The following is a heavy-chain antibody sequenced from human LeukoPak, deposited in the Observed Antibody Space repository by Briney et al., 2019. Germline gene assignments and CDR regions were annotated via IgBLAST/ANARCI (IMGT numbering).Heavy chain of an antibody. Sequence: GGSLRLSCAASGFTFSRYSMNWVRQAPGKGLEWVASISSTSTFIYSADSVKGRFTISRDTAKNSLFLQMNSLRAEDTAIYYCARNYFDSSDYPQTYYYYYMDAWGKGTTVTVSS. J-gene: IGHJ6*03. CDR3: ARNYFDSSDYPQTYYYYYMDA. V-gene: IGHV3-21*01. CDR2: ISSTSTFI. CDR1: GFTFSRYS. D-gene: IGHD3-22*01.